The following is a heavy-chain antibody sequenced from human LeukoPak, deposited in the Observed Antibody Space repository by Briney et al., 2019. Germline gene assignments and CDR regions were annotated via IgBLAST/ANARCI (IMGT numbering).Heavy chain of an antibody. CDR2: INHSGST. CDR1: GGSSSGYY. D-gene: IGHD3-3*01. Sequence: SETLSLTCAVYGGSSSGYYWSWIRQPPGKGLEWIGEINHSGSTNYNPSLKSRVTISVDTSKNQFSLKLSSVTAADTAVYFCARGARLRFLEWSYGIDVWGQGTTVTVSS. CDR3: ARGARLRFLEWSYGIDV. J-gene: IGHJ6*02. V-gene: IGHV4-34*01.